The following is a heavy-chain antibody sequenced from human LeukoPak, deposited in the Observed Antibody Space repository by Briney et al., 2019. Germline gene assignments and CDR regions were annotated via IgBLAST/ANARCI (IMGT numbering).Heavy chain of an antibody. V-gene: IGHV1-69*13. CDR2: IIPIFGTA. J-gene: IGHJ6*02. Sequence: GASVKVSCKASGGTFSSYAISWVRQAPGQGLEWMGGIIPIFGTANYAQKFQGRVTITADESTSTAYMELSSLRSEDTAVYYCARGGYYGSGSSQNNYYYYYGMDVWGQGTTVTVSS. CDR1: GGTFSSYA. CDR3: ARGGYYGSGSSQNNYYYYYGMDV. D-gene: IGHD3-10*01.